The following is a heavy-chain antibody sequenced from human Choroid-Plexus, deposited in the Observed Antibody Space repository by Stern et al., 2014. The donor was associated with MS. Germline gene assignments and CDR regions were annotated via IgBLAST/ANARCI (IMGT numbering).Heavy chain of an antibody. CDR3: AKDRQYLTYFFDH. D-gene: IGHD2/OR15-2a*01. Sequence: VQLGESGGGVVQPGRPLRLSCVASGFTLGSCAMHWVRQAPGTGQARVAGVSYDGSNKYYADSVKGRFTISRDNSQNTLYMQMSSLRPEDTAVYYCAKDRQYLTYFFDHWGQGSLVTVSS. CDR1: GFTLGSCA. CDR2: VSYDGSNK. V-gene: IGHV3-30*18. J-gene: IGHJ5*02.